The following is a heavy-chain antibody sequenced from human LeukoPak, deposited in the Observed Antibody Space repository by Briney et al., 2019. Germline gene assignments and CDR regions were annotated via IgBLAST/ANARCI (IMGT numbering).Heavy chain of an antibody. J-gene: IGHJ6*02. CDR3: ASRVFRLGMDV. CDR2: ISASGSAI. Sequence: PGGSLRLSCAASGFTFSDYYMTWIRQAPGKGLEWLSYISASGSAIYYADSVKGRFTISRDNSKNSVYLQMNSLRAEDTAVYYCASRVFRLGMDVWGQGTTVTVSS. V-gene: IGHV3-11*01. CDR1: GFTFSDYY.